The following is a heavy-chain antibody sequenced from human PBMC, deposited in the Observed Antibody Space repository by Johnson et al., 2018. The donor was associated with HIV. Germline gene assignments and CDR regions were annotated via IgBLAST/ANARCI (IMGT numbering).Heavy chain of an antibody. J-gene: IGHJ3*02. D-gene: IGHD4-11*01. V-gene: IGHV3-11*01. Sequence: QVQLVESGGGVVQPGRSLRLSCAVSGFTFSDYYMSWIRQAPGKGLEWISYISGGGSAIYYADSVRGRFTISRDNAKNSLYLQMNNLRAEDTAMYYCARETRDDALEIWGRGTMVTVSA. CDR1: GFTFSDYY. CDR3: ARETRDDALEI. CDR2: ISGGGSAI.